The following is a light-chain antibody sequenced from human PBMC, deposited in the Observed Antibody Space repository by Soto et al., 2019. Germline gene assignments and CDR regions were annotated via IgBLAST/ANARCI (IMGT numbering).Light chain of an antibody. CDR2: KAT. J-gene: IGKJ2*01. CDR1: QSIGSW. V-gene: IGKV1-5*03. CDR3: QQYNDFQYT. Sequence: DIQMTQSPSTLSASVGDGVTITCRASQSIGSWLAWYQQKPGKAPTLLIYKATNLQSGVPSRFSGSGSGTDFSLTISSLQPVDSATYFCQQYNDFQYTFGPGTKLEI.